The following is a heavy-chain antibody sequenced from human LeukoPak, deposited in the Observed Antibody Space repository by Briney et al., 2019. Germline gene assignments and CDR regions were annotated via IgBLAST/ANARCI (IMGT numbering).Heavy chain of an antibody. J-gene: IGHJ3*02. D-gene: IGHD1-26*01. CDR2: MNPNSGNT. CDR3: ARDPSSPLVGATFGAFDI. V-gene: IGHV1-8*01. Sequence: GASVKVSCKASGYTFTSYDINWVRQATGQGLEWMGWMNPNSGNTGYAQKFQGRVTMTRNTSISTAYMELSSLRSEDTAVYYCARDPSSPLVGATFGAFDIWGQGTMVTVSS. CDR1: GYTFTSYD.